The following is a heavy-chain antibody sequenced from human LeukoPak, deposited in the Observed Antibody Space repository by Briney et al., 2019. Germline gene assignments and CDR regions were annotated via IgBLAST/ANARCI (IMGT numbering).Heavy chain of an antibody. J-gene: IGHJ4*02. CDR3: ARDTGKSGYPDY. CDR2: IYSSGII. D-gene: IGHD3-3*01. CDR1: GGSISSYY. V-gene: IGHV4-4*07. Sequence: SETLSLTCTVSGGSISSYYWRWIRQPARKAPEWIGRIYSSGIINYNPSLKSRVTMSLDNSKNQLSLKLSYVTAADTAVYYCARDTGKSGYPDYWGQGTLVTVSS.